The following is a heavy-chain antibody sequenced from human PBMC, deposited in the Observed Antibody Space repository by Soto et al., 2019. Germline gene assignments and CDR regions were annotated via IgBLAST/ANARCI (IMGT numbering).Heavy chain of an antibody. CDR1: GFTFSSYT. D-gene: IGHD1-26*01. Sequence: EVQLVESGGGLVRPGGSLRLSCAASGFTFSSYTMSWVRQAPGKGLEWVSSISSTSTYIVYADSVKGRFTISRDNARNSRYLQVNSLSAEDSAVYYWRREEYDDWGQGTLVTAAS. J-gene: IGHJ4*02. CDR3: RREEYDD. V-gene: IGHV3-21*06. CDR2: ISSTSTYI.